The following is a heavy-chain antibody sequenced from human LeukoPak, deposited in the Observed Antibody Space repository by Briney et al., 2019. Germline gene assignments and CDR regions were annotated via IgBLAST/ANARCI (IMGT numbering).Heavy chain of an antibody. CDR3: AGSLARPGRGFDY. D-gene: IGHD6-6*01. CDR2: IYYSGST. Sequence: SETLSLTCTVSGDSINDHYWSWIRQPPGEGLEWIGSIYYSGSTYYNPSLKSRVTISVDTSKNQFSLKLSSVTAADTAVYYCAGSLARPGRGFDYWGQGTLVTVSS. J-gene: IGHJ4*02. V-gene: IGHV4-38-2*02. CDR1: GDSINDHY.